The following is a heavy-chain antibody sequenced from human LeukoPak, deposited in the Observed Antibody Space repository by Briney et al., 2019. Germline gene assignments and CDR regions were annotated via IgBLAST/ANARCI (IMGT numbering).Heavy chain of an antibody. V-gene: IGHV3-23*01. Sequence: GGSLRLSCAASGFTSSSYAMSWLRQAPGKGLEWVSAISGSGGSTYYADSVKGRFTISRDNSKNTLYLQMNSLRAEDTAVYYCAKGFSSSQTRGPFDIWGQGTMVTVSS. CDR3: AKGFSSSQTRGPFDI. D-gene: IGHD6-13*01. CDR1: GFTSSSYA. J-gene: IGHJ3*02. CDR2: ISGSGGST.